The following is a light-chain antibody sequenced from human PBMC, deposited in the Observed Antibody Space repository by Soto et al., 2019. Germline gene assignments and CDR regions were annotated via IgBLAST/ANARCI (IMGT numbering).Light chain of an antibody. CDR2: DAS. V-gene: IGKV1-5*01. Sequence: IQITQSPSTLPASVGDRVTMTCRASHNIEMCMACYQQKPWQAPSLLIFDASTLHSGVPSRFSGSGSGTDFTLTISCLQPDDFATYYCLQFAISTRFGQGTKV. CDR1: HNIEMC. J-gene: IGKJ1*01. CDR3: LQFAISTR.